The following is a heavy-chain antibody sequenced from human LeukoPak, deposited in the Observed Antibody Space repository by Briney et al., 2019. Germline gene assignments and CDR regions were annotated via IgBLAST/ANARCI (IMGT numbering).Heavy chain of an antibody. D-gene: IGHD2-15*01. CDR1: GGPVSSGSYY. V-gene: IGHV4-61*01. CDR3: ARVDCSGGSCYAFDI. Sequence: PSETLSLTCTVSGGPVSSGSYYWNWTPQPPGKVLEGIGYLYYSGSTNYNPALKSRVTISVDTSKNQFSLKLSSVTAGGTAVYFCARVDCSGGSCYAFDIWGQGTMVTVSS. J-gene: IGHJ3*02. CDR2: LYYSGST.